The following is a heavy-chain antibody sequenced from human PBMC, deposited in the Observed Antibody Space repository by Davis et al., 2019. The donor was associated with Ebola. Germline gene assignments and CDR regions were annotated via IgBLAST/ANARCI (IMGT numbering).Heavy chain of an antibody. D-gene: IGHD2-2*01. CDR1: GGSISSYY. V-gene: IGHV4-59*01. J-gene: IGHJ6*02. CDR2: IYYSGST. Sequence: GSLRLSCTVSGGSISSYYWSWIRQPPGKGLEWIGYIYYSGSTNYNPSLKSRVTISVDTSKNQFSLKLSSVTAADTAVYYCARSELLWTYGMDVWGQGTTVTVSS. CDR3: ARSELLWTYGMDV.